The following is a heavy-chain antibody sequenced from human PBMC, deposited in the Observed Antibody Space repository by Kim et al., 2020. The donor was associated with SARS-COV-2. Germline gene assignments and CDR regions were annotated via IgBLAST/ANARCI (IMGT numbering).Heavy chain of an antibody. J-gene: IGHJ4*02. Sequence: GGSLRLSCAASGFTFSTNAMTWVRQAPGKGLEWVSVITGGGDTTYYADSVKGRFTISRDNSKNTLYLQINSLRAEDTAVYYCAKDRSARGSYYFSDYWGQGTLVNVSS. CDR3: AKDRSARGSYYFSDY. V-gene: IGHV3-23*01. D-gene: IGHD3-10*01. CDR1: GFTFSTNA. CDR2: ITGGGDTT.